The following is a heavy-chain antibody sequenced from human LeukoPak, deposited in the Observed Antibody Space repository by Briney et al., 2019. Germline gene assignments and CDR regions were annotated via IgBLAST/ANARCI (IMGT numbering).Heavy chain of an antibody. CDR3: ARGITMVREGFDY. J-gene: IGHJ4*02. V-gene: IGHV1-3*01. D-gene: IGHD3-10*01. CDR1: GYTFTSYA. Sequence: ASVKVSCKASGYTFTSYAMHWVRQAPGQRLEWMGWINAGNGNTKYSQKFQGRVTITRDTSASTAYMELSSLRSEDTAVYYCARGITMVREGFDYWGQGTLVTVSS. CDR2: INAGNGNT.